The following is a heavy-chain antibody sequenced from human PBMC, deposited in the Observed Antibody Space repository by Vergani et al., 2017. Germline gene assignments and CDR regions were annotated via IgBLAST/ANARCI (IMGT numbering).Heavy chain of an antibody. CDR2: INHSGST. V-gene: IGHV4-34*01. J-gene: IGHJ4*02. CDR1: GGSFSGYY. CDR3: ARWGMNSGSYS. Sequence: QVQLQQWGAGLLKPSETLSLTCAVYGGSFSGYYWSWIRQPPGKGLEWIGEINHSGSTNYNPSLKSRVTISVDTSKNQFSLKLSSVTAADTAVYYCARWGMNSGSYSWGQGTLVTVSS. D-gene: IGHD1-26*01.